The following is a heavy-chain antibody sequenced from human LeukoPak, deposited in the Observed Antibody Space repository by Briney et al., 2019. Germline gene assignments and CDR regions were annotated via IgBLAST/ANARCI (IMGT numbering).Heavy chain of an antibody. V-gene: IGHV3-48*02. Sequence: PGGSLRLSCGASGFTLSTYSMNWDRRAPGKVLEWVSYISSGSSTIYYADSVKGRFTISRDNAKNSLYLQMNSLRDEDTAVYYCARVIRGYSSTWYVDYWGQGTLVTVSS. CDR2: ISSGSSTI. D-gene: IGHD6-13*01. CDR3: ARVIRGYSSTWYVDY. J-gene: IGHJ4*02. CDR1: GFTLSTYS.